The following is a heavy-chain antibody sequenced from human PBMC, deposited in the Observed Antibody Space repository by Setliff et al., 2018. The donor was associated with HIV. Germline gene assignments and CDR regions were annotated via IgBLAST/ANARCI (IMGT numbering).Heavy chain of an antibody. V-gene: IGHV1-69*05. J-gene: IGHJ4*02. Sequence: ASVKVSCKASGGSFSSYAISWVRQAPGQGLEWMGGIIPIFGTAKYAQKFQGRVTITTDESTSTAYMEPSSLGSDDTAVYYCARVGGPYYDLLTGYYGAVDYWGQGTLVTVSS. D-gene: IGHD3-9*01. CDR3: ARVGGPYYDLLTGYYGAVDY. CDR1: GGSFSSYA. CDR2: IIPIFGTA.